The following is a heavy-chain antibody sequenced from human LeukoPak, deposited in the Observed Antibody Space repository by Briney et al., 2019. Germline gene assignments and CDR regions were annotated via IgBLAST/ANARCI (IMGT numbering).Heavy chain of an antibody. J-gene: IGHJ3*02. V-gene: IGHV3-23*01. CDR2: ISGSGGST. D-gene: IGHD4/OR15-4a*01. CDR1: GFTFSSYG. Sequence: PGGSLRLSCAASGFTFSSYGMSWARQAPGKGLEWVSAISGSGGSTYYADSVKGRFTISRDNSKNTLYLQMNSLRAEDTAVYYCAKVLIWSYDAFDIWGQGTMVTVSS. CDR3: AKVLIWSYDAFDI.